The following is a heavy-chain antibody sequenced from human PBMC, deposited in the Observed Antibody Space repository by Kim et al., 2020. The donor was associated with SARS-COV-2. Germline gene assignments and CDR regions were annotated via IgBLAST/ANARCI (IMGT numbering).Heavy chain of an antibody. V-gene: IGHV5-10-1*01. Sequence: NASPSFQGHVTISASKSTSTAYLQWSSLKAADTAMYYCARLRYYGMDVWGQGTTVTVSS. J-gene: IGHJ6*02. CDR3: ARLRYYGMDV.